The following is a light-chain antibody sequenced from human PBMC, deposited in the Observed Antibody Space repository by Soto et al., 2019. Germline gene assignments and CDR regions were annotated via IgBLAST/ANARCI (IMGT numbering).Light chain of an antibody. CDR3: QQCTNWAYT. V-gene: IGKV3-15*01. J-gene: IGKJ2*01. CDR2: DSS. CDR1: QSVSSN. Sequence: EVVMTQSPATLSLSPGERATLSCRASQSVSSNLVWYQQKPGQAPRLLIYDSSTRATGIPARFSGSGSGTEFTLTISSLQSEQFALYCCQQCTNWAYTFGLVTQLEI.